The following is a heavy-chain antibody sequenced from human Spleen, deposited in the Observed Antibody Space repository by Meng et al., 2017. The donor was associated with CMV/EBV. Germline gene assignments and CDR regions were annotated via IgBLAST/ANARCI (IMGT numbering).Heavy chain of an antibody. Sequence: GGSLRLSCAASGFTFSSYGMHWVRQAPGKGLEWVAFIRYDGSNKYYADSVKGRFTISRDNSKNTLYLQMNSLRAEDTAVYYCARGTVAYGSGIFPLYGMDVWGQGTTVTVSS. J-gene: IGHJ6*02. CDR2: IRYDGSNK. CDR3: ARGTVAYGSGIFPLYGMDV. CDR1: GFTFSSYG. V-gene: IGHV3-30*02. D-gene: IGHD3-10*01.